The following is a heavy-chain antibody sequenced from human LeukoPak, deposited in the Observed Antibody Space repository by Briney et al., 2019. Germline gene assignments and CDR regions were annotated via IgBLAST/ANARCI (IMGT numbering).Heavy chain of an antibody. CDR2: INSDGSWT. CDR3: VRSGGLQKFDC. CDR1: GNYW. D-gene: IGHD4-11*01. V-gene: IGHV3-74*01. J-gene: IGHJ4*02. Sequence: GGSLRLSCAASGNYWMHWVRQAPGKGLVWVSHINSDGSWTSYADSVKGRFTISKDNAKNTVYLQMNSLRPEDTAVYYCVRSGGLQKFDCWGQGTLVAVSS.